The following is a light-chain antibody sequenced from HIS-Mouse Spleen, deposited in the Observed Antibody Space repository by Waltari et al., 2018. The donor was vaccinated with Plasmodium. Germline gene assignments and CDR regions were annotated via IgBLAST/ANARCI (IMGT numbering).Light chain of an antibody. CDR3: QKYNNWSFT. V-gene: IGKV3-15*01. Sequence: EIVMTQSPATLSVSPGERATLSCRASQSVSSNLAWYQQKPGQGPRLLIYGASTRATGIPARFSGSGSGTEFTLTISSLQSEDFAVYYCQKYNNWSFTFGAGTKVDIK. CDR1: QSVSSN. J-gene: IGKJ3*01. CDR2: GAS.